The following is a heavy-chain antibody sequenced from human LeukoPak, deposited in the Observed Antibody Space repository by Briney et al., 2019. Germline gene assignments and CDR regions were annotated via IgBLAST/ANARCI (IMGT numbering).Heavy chain of an antibody. CDR3: ASDSGSYYYFDY. CDR2: IYHSGST. Sequence: GSLRLSCAASGFIFSTYSMNWVRQPPGKGLEWIGEIYHSGSTNYNPSLKSRVTISVDKSKNQFSLKLSSVTAADTAVYYCASDSGSYYYFDYWGQGTLVTVSS. D-gene: IGHD1-26*01. CDR1: GFIFSTYS. J-gene: IGHJ4*02. V-gene: IGHV4-4*02.